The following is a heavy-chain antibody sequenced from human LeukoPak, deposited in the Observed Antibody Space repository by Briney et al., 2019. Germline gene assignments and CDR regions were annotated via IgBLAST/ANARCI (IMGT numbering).Heavy chain of an antibody. Sequence: PEGSLRLSCAASGFTFSSYAMSWVRQAPGKGLEWVSVISGSGGRTDYADSVKGRFTTSRDNSKNTLYLQMNSLRAEDTAVYYCARRIAAAGTGWFDPWGQGTLVTVSS. D-gene: IGHD6-13*01. CDR2: ISGSGGRT. CDR3: ARRIAAAGTGWFDP. V-gene: IGHV3-23*01. J-gene: IGHJ5*02. CDR1: GFTFSSYA.